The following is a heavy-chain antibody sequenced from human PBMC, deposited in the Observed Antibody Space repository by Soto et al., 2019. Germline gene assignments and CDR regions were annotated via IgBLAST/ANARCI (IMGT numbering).Heavy chain of an antibody. D-gene: IGHD4-4*01. CDR1: GFTFSDYY. V-gene: IGHV3-11*01. CDR3: ARVRDTYPDYSNPWFDP. CDR2: ISSSGSTI. Sequence: QVQLVESGGGLVKPGGSLRLSCAASGFTFSDYYMSWIRQAPGKGLEWVSYISSSGSTIYYADSVKGRFTISRDNAKNSLYLQMTSLRAEDTAVYYCARVRDTYPDYSNPWFDPWGQGTLVTVSS. J-gene: IGHJ5*02.